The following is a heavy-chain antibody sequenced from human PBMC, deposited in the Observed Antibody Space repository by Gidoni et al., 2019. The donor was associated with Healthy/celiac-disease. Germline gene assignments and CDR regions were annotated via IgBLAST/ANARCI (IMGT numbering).Heavy chain of an antibody. CDR3: VTMIVVVTGG. CDR1: GFTFSSYS. CDR2: ISSSSSYI. J-gene: IGHJ4*02. Sequence: EVQLVESGGGLVKPGGSLRPSCAASGFTFSSYSMNWVRQAPGKGLEWVSSISSSSSYIYYADSVKGRFTISRDNAKNSLYLQMNSLRAEDTAVYYCVTMIVVVTGGWGQGTLVTVSS. V-gene: IGHV3-21*01. D-gene: IGHD3-22*01.